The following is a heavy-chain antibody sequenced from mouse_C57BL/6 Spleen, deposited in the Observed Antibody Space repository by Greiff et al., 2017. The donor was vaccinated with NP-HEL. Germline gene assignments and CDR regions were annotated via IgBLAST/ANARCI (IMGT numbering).Heavy chain of an antibody. CDR2: ISGGGGNT. D-gene: IGHD1-1*01. V-gene: IGHV5-9*01. Sequence: EVQVVEPGGGLVKPGGSLKLSCAASGFTFSSYTMSWVRQTPEKRLEWVATISGGGGNTYYPDSVKGRFTISRDNAKNTLYLQMSSLRSEDTALYYCAREYYGSSYAWFAYWGQGTLVTVSA. J-gene: IGHJ3*01. CDR1: GFTFSSYT. CDR3: AREYYGSSYAWFAY.